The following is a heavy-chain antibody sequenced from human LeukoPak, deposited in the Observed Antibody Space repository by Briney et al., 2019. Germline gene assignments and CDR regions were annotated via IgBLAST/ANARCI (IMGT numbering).Heavy chain of an antibody. CDR3: ASLWFGELLSPGY. D-gene: IGHD3-10*01. CDR1: GFTFSSYS. V-gene: IGHV3-21*01. Sequence: GGSLRLSCAASGFTFSSYSMNWVRQAPGKGLEWVSSISSSSSYIYYADSVKGRFTISRDNAKNSLYLQMNSLRAEDTAVYYCASLWFGELLSPGYWGQGTLVTVSS. J-gene: IGHJ4*02. CDR2: ISSSSSYI.